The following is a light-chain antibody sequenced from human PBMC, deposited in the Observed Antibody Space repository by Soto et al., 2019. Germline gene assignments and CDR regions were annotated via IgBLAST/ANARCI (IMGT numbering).Light chain of an antibody. Sequence: DIQMTQSPSSLSASVGDRVTISCRASQTITTYLNWYQQKPGKAPQLLIYGTSILQSGVPSRFTGSGSVTDFTLTISSLQPNDFATYHCQQTHSTPWTLGQGTKVEIK. CDR2: GTS. CDR1: QTITTY. J-gene: IGKJ1*01. CDR3: QQTHSTPWT. V-gene: IGKV1-39*01.